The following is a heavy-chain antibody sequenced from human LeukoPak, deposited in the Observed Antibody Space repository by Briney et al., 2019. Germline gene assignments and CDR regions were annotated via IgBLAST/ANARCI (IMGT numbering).Heavy chain of an antibody. CDR3: AREDYGDSY. CDR2: INPNSGGT. J-gene: IGHJ4*02. Sequence: GASVKASCKASGYTFTAYYMHWVRQAPGQGLEWMGWINPNSGGTNYAQEFQGRVTMTRDTSISTAYMELSRLRSDDTAVYYCAREDYGDSYWGQGTLVTVSS. D-gene: IGHD4-17*01. CDR1: GYTFTAYY. V-gene: IGHV1-2*02.